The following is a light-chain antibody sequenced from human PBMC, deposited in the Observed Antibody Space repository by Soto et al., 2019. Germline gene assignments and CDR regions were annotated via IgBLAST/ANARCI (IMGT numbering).Light chain of an antibody. CDR1: QSISTY. CDR3: QQSYMDPIT. CDR2: DAS. V-gene: IGKV1-39*01. J-gene: IGKJ5*01. Sequence: DIQMTQSPSSLSASVGNRVTITCRASQSISTYLNWYQKKPGKAPNLLIYDASRLKSGVPSRFSGSGGGTDFTLSISSGQPEDVATDSYQQSYMDPITFGQGTQLEI.